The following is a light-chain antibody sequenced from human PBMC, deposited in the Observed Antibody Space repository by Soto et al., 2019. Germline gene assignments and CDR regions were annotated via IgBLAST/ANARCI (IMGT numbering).Light chain of an antibody. Sequence: VLTQSPGTLSLSPGERTTLSCRASQNIRGNELAWYQQKPGQPPRLLIYRGSSRAPGIPDRFSGRGSGTEFTLTSSRLEPEDFAVYDCQDYGTSAPWTFGQGT. CDR2: RGS. V-gene: IGKV3-20*01. CDR3: QDYGTSAPWT. J-gene: IGKJ1*01. CDR1: QNIRGNE.